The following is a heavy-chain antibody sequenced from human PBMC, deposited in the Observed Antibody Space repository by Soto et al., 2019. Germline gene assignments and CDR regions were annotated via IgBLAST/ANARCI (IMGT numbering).Heavy chain of an antibody. J-gene: IGHJ4*02. Sequence: GESLKICCKGSGYSFSGYWITWVRQMPGKGRGGMGRIDPSDSYTNYSPSFQGHVTISAAKSISSAYLQWSSLKASDTAMYYCARHMYYYDTSTNYQYYFDSWGQGTLVTVSS. CDR1: GYSFSGYW. CDR3: ARHMYYYDTSTNYQYYFDS. D-gene: IGHD3-22*01. CDR2: IDPSDSYT. V-gene: IGHV5-10-1*01.